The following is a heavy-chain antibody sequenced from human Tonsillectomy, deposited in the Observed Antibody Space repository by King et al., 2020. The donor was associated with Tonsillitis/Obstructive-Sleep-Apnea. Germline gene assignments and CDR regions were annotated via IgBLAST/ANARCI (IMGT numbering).Heavy chain of an antibody. Sequence: VQLQESGPGLVKPSETLSLTCKVSGDSVTSGPFFWPWIRQPPGKELEWMGYLYYTGRTNYNPSLQSRVTISLDTSKNQFSLKLTSVTSADTAVYYCARGRDSGDYYYYYMDVWGTGTTLTVSS. CDR1: GDSVTSGPFF. D-gene: IGHD4-17*01. CDR3: ARGRDSGDYYYYYMDV. V-gene: IGHV4-61*01. CDR2: LYYTGRT. J-gene: IGHJ6*03.